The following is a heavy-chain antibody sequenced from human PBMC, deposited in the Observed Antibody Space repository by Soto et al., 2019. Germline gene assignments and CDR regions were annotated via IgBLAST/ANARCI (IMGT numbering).Heavy chain of an antibody. CDR1: GGSFSGYY. J-gene: IGHJ5*02. Sequence: SSETLSLTCAVYGGSFSGYYWSWIRQPPGKGLEWIGEINHSGSTNYNPSLKSRVTISVDTSKNQFSLKLSSVTAADTAVYYCARGAVVVPAADLNWFDPWGQGTLVTVSS. D-gene: IGHD2-2*01. V-gene: IGHV4-34*01. CDR2: INHSGST. CDR3: ARGAVVVPAADLNWFDP.